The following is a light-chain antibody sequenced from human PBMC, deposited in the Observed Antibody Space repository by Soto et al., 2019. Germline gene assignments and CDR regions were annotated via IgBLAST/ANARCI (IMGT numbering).Light chain of an antibody. CDR1: SGDVGGYNY. J-gene: IGLJ3*02. Sequence: QSALTQPPSASGSPGQSVAISCSGTSGDVGGYNYVSWYQQHPGKAPKLIIYEVNKRPSGVPDRFSGSKSGNTASLTVSGFPAEDEAPYYCSSHASSGVFGGGTKLTVL. CDR2: EVN. CDR3: SSHASSGV. V-gene: IGLV2-8*01.